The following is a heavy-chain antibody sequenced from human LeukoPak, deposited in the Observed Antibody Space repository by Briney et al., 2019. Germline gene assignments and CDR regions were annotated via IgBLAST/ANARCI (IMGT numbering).Heavy chain of an antibody. V-gene: IGHV3-30-3*01. CDR1: GFTFSSYA. Sequence: SGGSLRLSCAASGFTFSSYAMHWVRQAPGKGLEWVAVISYDGSNKYYADSVKGRFTISRDNSKNTLYLQMNSLRSEDTAVYYCARTLGYCSGGSCYSDYWGQGTLVTVSS. J-gene: IGHJ4*02. CDR2: ISYDGSNK. D-gene: IGHD2-15*01. CDR3: ARTLGYCSGGSCYSDY.